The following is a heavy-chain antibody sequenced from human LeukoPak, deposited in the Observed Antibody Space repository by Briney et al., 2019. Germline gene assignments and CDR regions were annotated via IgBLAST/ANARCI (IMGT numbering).Heavy chain of an antibody. D-gene: IGHD3-9*01. Sequence: SETLSLTCALYGGSFSGYYWSWIRQPPGKGLEWIGEINHSGSTNYNPSLKSRGTISVDTSKNQFSLKLSSVTAADTAVYYCARGRFTIFIRGQGTMVTVSS. CDR2: INHSGST. V-gene: IGHV4-34*01. CDR1: GGSFSGYY. CDR3: ARGRFTIFI. J-gene: IGHJ3*02.